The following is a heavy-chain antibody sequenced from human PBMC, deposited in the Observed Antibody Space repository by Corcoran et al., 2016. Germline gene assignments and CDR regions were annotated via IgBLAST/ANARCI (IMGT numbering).Heavy chain of an antibody. J-gene: IGHJ4*01. D-gene: IGHD1-26*01. V-gene: IGHV3-21*01. CDR3: ARKEGGDLDY. Sequence: EVQLVESGGGLVTPGGSLRLSWAASGLTFSSYSMHWVRQTPGKGLEWVSSISSSSYIYYADSVKGRFIIPRDNAKNSLYRQMNSLRAEDTAVYYCARKEGGDLDYWGQGTLVTVSS. CDR1: GLTFSSYS. CDR2: ISSSSYI.